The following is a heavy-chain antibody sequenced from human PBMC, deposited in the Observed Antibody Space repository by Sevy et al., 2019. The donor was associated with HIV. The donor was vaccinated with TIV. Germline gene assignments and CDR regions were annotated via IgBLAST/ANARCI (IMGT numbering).Heavy chain of an antibody. J-gene: IGHJ4*02. CDR2: IKSKTDGGTT. Sequence: GGSLRLSCAASGFTFSNAWMSWVRQAPGKGLEWVGRIKSKTDGGTTDYAAPVKGRFTISRDDSKNTLYLQMNSLKTEDTAVYYCTTDHRRATIVTQKKDFDYWGQGTLVTVSS. CDR1: GFTFSNAW. D-gene: IGHD1-26*01. CDR3: TTDHRRATIVTQKKDFDY. V-gene: IGHV3-15*01.